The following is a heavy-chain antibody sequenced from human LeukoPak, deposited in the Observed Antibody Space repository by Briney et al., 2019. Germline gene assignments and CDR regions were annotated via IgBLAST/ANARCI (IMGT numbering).Heavy chain of an antibody. D-gene: IGHD5-18*01. Sequence: GGSLRLSCAVSGFNIRDHWMAWVRQAPGKGLEWVANIIQDGNQNYYADSVKGRFTISRDNPKNSLYLQLNSLRAEDSVVYFCARHFGPYSQALDYWGQGALVTVSS. CDR3: ARHFGPYSQALDY. V-gene: IGHV3-7*01. CDR1: GFNIRDHW. CDR2: IIQDGNQN. J-gene: IGHJ4*02.